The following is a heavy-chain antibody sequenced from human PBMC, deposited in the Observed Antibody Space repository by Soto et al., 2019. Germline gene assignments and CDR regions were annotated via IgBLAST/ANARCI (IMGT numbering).Heavy chain of an antibody. D-gene: IGHD2-21*02. Sequence: GGSLRLSCAASGFTFSSYSMNWVRQAPGKGLEWVSSISSSSYIYYADSVKGRFTISRDNAKNSLYLQMNSLRAEDTAVYYCARDSLVVVTAGAFDTWGQGTMVTVSS. V-gene: IGHV3-21*01. CDR1: GFTFSSYS. J-gene: IGHJ3*02. CDR3: ARDSLVVVTAGAFDT. CDR2: ISSSSYI.